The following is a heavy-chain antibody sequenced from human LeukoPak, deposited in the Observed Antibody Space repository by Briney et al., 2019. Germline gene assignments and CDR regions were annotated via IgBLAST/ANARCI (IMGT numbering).Heavy chain of an antibody. CDR3: ARGHTVSSGSYVY. CDR2: MNPNSGNT. CDR1: GYTFTSYA. V-gene: IGHV1-8*01. D-gene: IGHD1-26*01. Sequence: ASVKVSCKSSGYTFTSYAINWVRQASGQGLEWMGWMNPNSGNTDYAQKFRGRITMTRNTSISTAYMELSSLGSEDTAVYYCARGHTVSSGSYVYWGQGTLVTVSS. J-gene: IGHJ4*02.